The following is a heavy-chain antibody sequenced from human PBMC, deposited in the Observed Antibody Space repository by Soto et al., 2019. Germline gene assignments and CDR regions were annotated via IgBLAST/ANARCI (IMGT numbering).Heavy chain of an antibody. J-gene: IGHJ6*02. CDR1: GFTFSNAW. CDR3: TTDPLGYCSGGSCYYHPYYYYYGMDV. Sequence: PGGSLRLSCAASGFTFSNAWMSWVRQAPGKGLEWVGRIKSKTDGGTTDCAAPVKGRFTISRDDSKNTLYLQMNSLKTEDTAVYYCTTDPLGYCSGGSCYYHPYYYYYGMDVWGQGTTVTVSS. V-gene: IGHV3-15*01. D-gene: IGHD2-15*01. CDR2: IKSKTDGGTT.